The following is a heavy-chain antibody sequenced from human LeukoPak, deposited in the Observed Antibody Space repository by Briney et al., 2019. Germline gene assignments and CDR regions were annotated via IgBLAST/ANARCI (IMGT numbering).Heavy chain of an antibody. CDR2: ISGSGGST. CDR1: GFTFTTYA. D-gene: IGHD4-23*01. V-gene: IGHV3-23*01. J-gene: IGHJ6*02. Sequence: GGSLRLSCAASGFTFTTYALNWVRQAPGKGLEWVSGISGSGGSTYYADSVKGRFTISRDNSKDTMYLQMNSLRAEDTAIYYCAKDRGYGGNLDYYGMDVWGQGTTVTVSS. CDR3: AKDRGYGGNLDYYGMDV.